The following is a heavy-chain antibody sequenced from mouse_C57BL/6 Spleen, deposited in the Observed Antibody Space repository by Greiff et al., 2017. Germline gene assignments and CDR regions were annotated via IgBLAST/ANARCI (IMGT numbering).Heavy chain of an antibody. J-gene: IGHJ1*03. V-gene: IGHV1-59*01. CDR1: GYTFTSYW. CDR3: ARAPGSSYRGYFDV. D-gene: IGHD1-1*01. Sequence: QVQLQQSGAELVRPGTSVKLSCKASGYTFTSYWMHWVKQRPGQGLEWIGVFVPSDSYTNYNQKFKGKATLTVDTSSSTAYMQLSSLTSEDSAVYYCARAPGSSYRGYFDVWGTGTTVTVSS. CDR2: FVPSDSYT.